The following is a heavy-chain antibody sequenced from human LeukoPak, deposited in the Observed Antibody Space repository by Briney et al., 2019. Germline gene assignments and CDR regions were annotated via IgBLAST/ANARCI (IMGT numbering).Heavy chain of an antibody. Sequence: SETLSLTCNVYGGSISSSSYYWGWIRQPPGKGLEWIGSIYYSGSTYYNPSLKSRVTISVDTSKNQFSLKLNSVTAADTAVYYCAGVPAAEGMFDYWGQGTLVTVSS. J-gene: IGHJ4*02. D-gene: IGHD2-2*01. CDR2: IYYSGST. V-gene: IGHV4-39*07. CDR3: AGVPAAEGMFDY. CDR1: GGSISSSSYY.